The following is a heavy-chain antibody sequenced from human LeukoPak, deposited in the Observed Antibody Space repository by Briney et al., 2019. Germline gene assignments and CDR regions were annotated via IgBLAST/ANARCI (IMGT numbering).Heavy chain of an antibody. Sequence: GGSLRLSCAASGFTFSSYGMHWVRQAPGKGLEWVAFIRYDGSNKYYADSVKGRFTISRDNSKNTLYLQMNSLRAEDTAVYYCARSSTRAGTRIYYYYGMDVWGQGTTVTVSS. CDR3: ARSSTRAGTRIYYYYGMDV. J-gene: IGHJ6*02. D-gene: IGHD1-26*01. CDR1: GFTFSSYG. CDR2: IRYDGSNK. V-gene: IGHV3-30*02.